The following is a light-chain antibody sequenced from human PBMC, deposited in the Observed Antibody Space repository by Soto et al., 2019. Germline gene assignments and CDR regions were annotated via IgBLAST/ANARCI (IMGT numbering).Light chain of an antibody. CDR3: CSYAGTFTLQV. J-gene: IGLJ2*01. CDR2: DVS. CDR1: SSDVGGYNY. Sequence: QSALTQPRSVSGSPGQSVTISCTGTSSDVGGYNYVSWYQQYPGKAPKLMIYDVSKRPSGVSDRFAGSKSGNTASLTISGLQDEDEAEYYCCSYAGTFTLQVFGGGTKLTVL. V-gene: IGLV2-11*01.